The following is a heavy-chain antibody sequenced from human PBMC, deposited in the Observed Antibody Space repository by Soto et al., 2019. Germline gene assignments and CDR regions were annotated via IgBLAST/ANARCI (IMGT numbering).Heavy chain of an antibody. V-gene: IGHV1-2*04. CDR1: GYTFTGYY. Sequence: ASVKVYGKASGYTFTGYYMHCVRQAPGQGLEWMGWINPNSGGTNYAQKFQGWVTMTRDTSISTAYMELSRLRSDDTAVYYCARGYDFWSGSNWFDPWGQGTLVTVSS. CDR2: INPNSGGT. J-gene: IGHJ5*02. CDR3: ARGYDFWSGSNWFDP. D-gene: IGHD3-3*01.